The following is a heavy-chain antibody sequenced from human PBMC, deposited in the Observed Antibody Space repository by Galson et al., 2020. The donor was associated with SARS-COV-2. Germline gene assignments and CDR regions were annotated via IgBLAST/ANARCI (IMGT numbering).Heavy chain of an antibody. D-gene: IGHD2-2*01. CDR2: ISASGERT. Sequence: GGSLRLSCAASGFTFSNYAMSWVRQAPGKGLERVPSISASGERTSYGDSVKGRFTISRDDSKNTVSLQMNSLRAEDTAVYYCATGPPYCSSTSCYRWFDPWGQGTLVTVSS. CDR3: ATGPPYCSSTSCYRWFDP. J-gene: IGHJ5*02. V-gene: IGHV3-23*01. CDR1: GFTFSNYA.